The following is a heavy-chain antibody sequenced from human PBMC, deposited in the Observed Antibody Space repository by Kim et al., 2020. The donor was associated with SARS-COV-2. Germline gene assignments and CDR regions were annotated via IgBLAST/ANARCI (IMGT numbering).Heavy chain of an antibody. Sequence: STNHASPVKGRFTISRENAKNTLYLQMNSLRAEDTAVYSGARGSGSYSYYWGQGTLVTVSS. V-gene: IGHV3-74*01. CDR3: ARGSGSYSYY. D-gene: IGHD1-26*01. CDR2: ST. J-gene: IGHJ4*02.